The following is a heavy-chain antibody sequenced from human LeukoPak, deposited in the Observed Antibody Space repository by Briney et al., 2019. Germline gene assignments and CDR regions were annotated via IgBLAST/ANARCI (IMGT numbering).Heavy chain of an antibody. Sequence: SQTDTLTCAISGDSVSSNTAAWNRIRQSPSRGLEWLGRTYYRSKWYNDYAVSVKSRIIISPDTSKNQFSLQLNFVTPEDTAVYYCVRDGEGGLDYIDDWGQGTLVTVSS. J-gene: IGHJ4*02. D-gene: IGHD3-16*01. V-gene: IGHV6-1*01. CDR1: GDSVSSNTAA. CDR2: TYYRSKWYN. CDR3: VRDGEGGLDYIDD.